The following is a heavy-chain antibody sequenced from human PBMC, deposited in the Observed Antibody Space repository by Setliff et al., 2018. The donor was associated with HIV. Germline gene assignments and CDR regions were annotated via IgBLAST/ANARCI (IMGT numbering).Heavy chain of an antibody. Sequence: ASVKVSCKASGYSFTNYDINWVRQATGQGLEWMGWMNPKSGKTGYAQKFQGRVTITRNTSISTVYMDLDSLRSDDAAVYYCARGFYDFFYNYYMDVWGKGTTVTASS. V-gene: IGHV1-8*03. CDR1: GYSFTNYD. CDR3: ARGFYDFFYNYYMDV. D-gene: IGHD3-3*01. J-gene: IGHJ6*03. CDR2: MNPKSGKT.